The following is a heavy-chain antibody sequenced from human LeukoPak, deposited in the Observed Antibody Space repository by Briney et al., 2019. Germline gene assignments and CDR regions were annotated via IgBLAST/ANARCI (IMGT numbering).Heavy chain of an antibody. CDR2: INPNSGGT. CDR3: ARAWGYSYGPHFDY. D-gene: IGHD5-18*01. Sequence: ASVKVCCKASGYTFTGYYMHWVRQAPGQGLEWMGWINPNSGGTNYAQKFQGRVTMTRDTSISTAYMELSRLRSDDTAVYYCARAWGYSYGPHFDYWGQGTLVTVSS. CDR1: GYTFTGYY. J-gene: IGHJ4*02. V-gene: IGHV1-2*02.